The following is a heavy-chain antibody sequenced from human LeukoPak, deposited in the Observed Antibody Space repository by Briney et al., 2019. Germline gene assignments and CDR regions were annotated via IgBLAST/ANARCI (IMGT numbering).Heavy chain of an antibody. CDR2: INGGDGNT. J-gene: IGHJ4*02. D-gene: IGHD2-2*01. CDR3: ARSYIVVVPAVYFDY. Sequence: ASVKVSCKTSGYTFSTYAIQWVRQAPGQRLEWMGWINGGDGNTKFSQKFQGRVTITRDTSASSFYMELSSLRSEDTAVYYCARSYIVVVPAVYFDYWGRGTLVTVSS. CDR1: GYTFSTYA. V-gene: IGHV1-3*01.